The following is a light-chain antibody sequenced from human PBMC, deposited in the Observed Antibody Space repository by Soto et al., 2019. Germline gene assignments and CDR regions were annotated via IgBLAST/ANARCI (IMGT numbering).Light chain of an antibody. CDR3: QQSYITPYT. CDR2: AAS. CDR1: QSISSY. V-gene: IGKV1-39*01. J-gene: IGKJ2*01. Sequence: DIQMTQSPSSLSTSVGDRVTITCRASQSISSYLNWYQQNPGKAPKLLIYAASSLPSGVPSRFSGSGSGSDFTLTISSLQPEDFATYYCQQSYITPYTLGLGTKLEI.